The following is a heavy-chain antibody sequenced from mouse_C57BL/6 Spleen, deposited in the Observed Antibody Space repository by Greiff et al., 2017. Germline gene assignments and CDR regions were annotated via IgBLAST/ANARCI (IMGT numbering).Heavy chain of an antibody. CDR1: GYPFTDSY. Sequence: QVQLQQSGAELVRPGASVKLSCKASGYPFTDSYINWVKQRPGQGLEWIARIYPGSGNTYYNEKFKGKATLTAEKSSSTAYMQLSSLTSEDSAVYFCARSLTEAMDYWGQGTSVTVSS. J-gene: IGHJ4*01. CDR3: ARSLTEAMDY. CDR2: IYPGSGNT. V-gene: IGHV1-76*01. D-gene: IGHD2-13*01.